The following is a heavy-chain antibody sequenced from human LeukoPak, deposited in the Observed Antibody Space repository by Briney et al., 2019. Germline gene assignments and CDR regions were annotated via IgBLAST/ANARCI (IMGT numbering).Heavy chain of an antibody. Sequence: GGSLRLSCAASGFIFTTYAMGRVRQLPGKGLEWVSSVSSSGSDTYYTSSVKGRFTISGDNSKNTLYLQVNSLRVEDTAVYYCARRVLGAVGYFDYWGQGALVTVSS. D-gene: IGHD4-23*01. CDR1: GFIFTTYA. V-gene: IGHV3-23*05. CDR2: VSSSGSDT. J-gene: IGHJ4*02. CDR3: ARRVLGAVGYFDY.